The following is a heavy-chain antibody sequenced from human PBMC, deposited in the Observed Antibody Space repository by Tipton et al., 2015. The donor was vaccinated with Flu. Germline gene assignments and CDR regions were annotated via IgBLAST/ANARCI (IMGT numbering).Heavy chain of an antibody. Sequence: GSLRLSCAASGFPFSEFWMHWVRQAPGKGLEWVAHTNQDGSEEAYVESVKGQFTISRDNARNSLYLQMNSLRAEDTAVYHCARFAGGPWGQGTLVTVSS. CDR1: GFPFSEFW. D-gene: IGHD3-16*01. J-gene: IGHJ5*02. V-gene: IGHV3-7*01. CDR3: ARFAGGP. CDR2: TNQDGSEE.